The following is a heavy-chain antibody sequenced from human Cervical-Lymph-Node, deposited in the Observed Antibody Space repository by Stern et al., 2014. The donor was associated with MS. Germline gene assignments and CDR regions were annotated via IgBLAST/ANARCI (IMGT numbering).Heavy chain of an antibody. CDR2: VSFSGST. V-gene: IGHV4-31*03. Sequence: VQLQQSGPGLLKPSQTLSLSCTVSGVSISSGGYYWSWIRQLPGKGLEWIVYVSFSGSTSYNPSVTSRVSISVDTSKNQFSLNLRSVTAADTAVYYCANGGDEYNPIDYWGQGTLVIVST. CDR3: ANGGDEYNPIDY. J-gene: IGHJ4*02. CDR1: GVSISSGGYY. D-gene: IGHD5-24*01.